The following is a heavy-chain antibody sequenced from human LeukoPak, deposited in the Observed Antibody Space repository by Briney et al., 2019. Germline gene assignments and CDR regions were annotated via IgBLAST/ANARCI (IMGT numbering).Heavy chain of an antibody. Sequence: GGSLRLSCAASGFTFSNYWMNWVRQAPGKGLVWVSRIKSDGGTSYADSVKGRFTISRDNSKNTVHLQMNSLRAEDTAVYYCATLRSGYFEYWGQGTLVTVSS. CDR2: IKSDGGT. J-gene: IGHJ4*02. CDR1: GFTFSNYW. D-gene: IGHD2-15*01. V-gene: IGHV3-74*01. CDR3: ATLRSGYFEY.